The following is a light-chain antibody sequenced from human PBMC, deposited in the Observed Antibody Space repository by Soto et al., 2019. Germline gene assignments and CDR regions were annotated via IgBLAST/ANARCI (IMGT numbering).Light chain of an antibody. CDR3: QHYCSSPFT. J-gene: IGKJ2*01. Sequence: EIVLTQSPGTLSLSPGERATFSCRASQSVRSGYLAWYQQKPGQAPRLLMYGASQRATGIPDRFSGGGSGTDFTLTISRLEPEDFAVFYCQHYCSSPFTFGQGTKLEIK. CDR1: QSVRSGY. V-gene: IGKV3-20*01. CDR2: GAS.